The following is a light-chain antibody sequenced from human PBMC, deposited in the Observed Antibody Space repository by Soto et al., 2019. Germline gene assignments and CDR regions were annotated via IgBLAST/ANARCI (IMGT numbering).Light chain of an antibody. V-gene: IGKV3-20*01. Sequence: EIVLTQSPGTLSLSPGERATLSCRASQSVSTSYLAWYQQKPGQAPRLLIYGASIRGTGIPDRFSGSGSGTEFTLTISRMEPEDFAVDYYQQYCGSSYTFGRGTKVEI. CDR2: GAS. CDR3: QQYCGSSYT. J-gene: IGKJ2*01. CDR1: QSVSTSY.